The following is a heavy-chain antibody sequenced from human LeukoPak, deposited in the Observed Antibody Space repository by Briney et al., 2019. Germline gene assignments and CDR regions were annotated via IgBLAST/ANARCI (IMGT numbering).Heavy chain of an antibody. CDR1: GFTFSDYY. CDR2: ISSSSSYT. D-gene: IGHD2-2*01. CDR3: ARDSISMVDCSSTSCYPDY. Sequence: PGGSLRLSCAASGFTFSDYYMSWIRQAPGKGLECVSYISSSSSYTNYADSVKGRFTISRDNAKNSLYLQMNSLRAEDTAVYYCARDSISMVDCSSTSCYPDYWGQGTLVTVSS. V-gene: IGHV3-11*06. J-gene: IGHJ4*02.